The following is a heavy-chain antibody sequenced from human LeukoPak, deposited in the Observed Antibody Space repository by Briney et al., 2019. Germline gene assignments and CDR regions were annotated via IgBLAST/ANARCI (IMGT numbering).Heavy chain of an antibody. CDR3: ARDKRVLSYYYGMDV. D-gene: IGHD2-8*01. J-gene: IGHJ6*04. CDR1: GFTFSDHY. CDR2: TRNKANSYTT. V-gene: IGHV3-72*01. Sequence: GGSLRLSCAASGFTFSDHYMDWVRHAPGKGLEWVGRTRNKANSYTTEYAASVKGRFTISRDDSKNSLYLQMNSLKTEDTAVYYCARDKRVLSYYYGMDVWGKGTTVTVSS.